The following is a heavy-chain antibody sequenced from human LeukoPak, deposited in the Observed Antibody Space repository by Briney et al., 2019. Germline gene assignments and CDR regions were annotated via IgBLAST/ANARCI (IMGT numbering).Heavy chain of an antibody. CDR3: AKDLNYGDLFDY. D-gene: IGHD4-17*01. CDR2: IRNDGRKK. Sequence: GGSLRLSCAASGFTFSTYGMHWVRQAPGKGLEWVAFIRNDGRKKYYGDSVKGRFTISRDNYKNTLSLQMSSLRSEDTALYYCAKDLNYGDLFDYWGQGTLVTVSS. CDR1: GFTFSTYG. J-gene: IGHJ4*02. V-gene: IGHV3-30*02.